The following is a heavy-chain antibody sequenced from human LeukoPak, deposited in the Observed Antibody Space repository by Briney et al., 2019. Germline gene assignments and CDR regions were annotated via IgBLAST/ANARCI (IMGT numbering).Heavy chain of an antibody. J-gene: IGHJ5*02. D-gene: IGHD2-15*01. V-gene: IGHV3-23*01. CDR3: AKGGPSRGYCSGGSCYRPRWFDP. CDR2: ISGSGGST. CDR1: GFTFSSYA. Sequence: GGSLRLSCAASGFTFSSYAMSWVRQAPGKGLEWASAISGSGGSTYYADSVKGRFTISRDNSKNTLYLQMNSLRAEDTAVYYCAKGGPSRGYCSGGSCYRPRWFDPWGQGTLVTVSS.